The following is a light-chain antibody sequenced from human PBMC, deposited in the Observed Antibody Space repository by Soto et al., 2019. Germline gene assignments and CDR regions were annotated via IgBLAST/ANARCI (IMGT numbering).Light chain of an antibody. CDR2: EVN. Sequence: QSALTQPPSVSGSPGESITISCTGSSSDVCGYNYLSWYQQHPGQAPKLMIYEVNNRPSGVSNRFSGSKSGNTASLTISGLQAEDEADYYCPSYTGSNTPVFGGGTKVTVL. CDR3: PSYTGSNTPV. V-gene: IGLV2-14*01. CDR1: SSDVCGYNY. J-gene: IGLJ3*02.